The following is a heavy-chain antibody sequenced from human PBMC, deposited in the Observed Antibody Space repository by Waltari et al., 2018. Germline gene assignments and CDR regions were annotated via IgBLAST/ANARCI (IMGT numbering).Heavy chain of an antibody. V-gene: IGHV3-49*03. Sequence: EVQLVESGGDLVQPGRSLRLSCTANGFTFGDYALSWFRQAPGKGLEWVGFIRSKTYGGTAQYAASVKGRFTISRDDSKSIAYQQMNSLKTEDTAVYYCARDSNKKYFQHWGQGTLVTVSS. CDR1: GFTFGDYA. CDR3: ARDSNKKYFQH. J-gene: IGHJ1*01. D-gene: IGHD4-4*01. CDR2: IRSKTYGGTA.